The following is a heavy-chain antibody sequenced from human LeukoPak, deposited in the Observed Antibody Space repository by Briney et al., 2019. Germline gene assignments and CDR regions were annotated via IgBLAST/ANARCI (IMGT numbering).Heavy chain of an antibody. J-gene: IGHJ4*02. Sequence: GGSLRLSCAASRFTFSNYGIHWVRQAPGKGLEWVAFIRYDGSNKYYADSVKGRFTISRDNSKNTLYLQMYSLRAEDTAVYYCAKDFRGYPDYWGQGTLVTVSS. CDR2: IRYDGSNK. D-gene: IGHD5-18*01. CDR1: RFTFSNYG. V-gene: IGHV3-30*02. CDR3: AKDFRGYPDY.